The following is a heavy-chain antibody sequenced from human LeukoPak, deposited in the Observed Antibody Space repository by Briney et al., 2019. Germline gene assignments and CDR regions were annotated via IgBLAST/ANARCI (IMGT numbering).Heavy chain of an antibody. D-gene: IGHD5-12*01. Sequence: GGSLRLSCAASGFTFSSYGMHWVRQAPGKGLEWVAVISYDGSNKYYADSVKGRFTISGDNSKNTLYLQMNSLRAEDTAVYYCAKAGYSGYEFDYWGQGTLVTVSS. CDR2: ISYDGSNK. V-gene: IGHV3-30*18. CDR1: GFTFSSYG. CDR3: AKAGYSGYEFDY. J-gene: IGHJ4*02.